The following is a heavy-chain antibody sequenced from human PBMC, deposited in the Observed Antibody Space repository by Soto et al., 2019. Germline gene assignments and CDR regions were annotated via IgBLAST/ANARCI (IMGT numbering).Heavy chain of an antibody. CDR3: ARSRAVAGRGFWFDP. Sequence: SETLSLTCTVSGGSISSGGYYWSWIRQHPGKGLEWIGYIYYSGSTYYNPSLKSRVTISVDTSKNQFSLKLSSVTAADTAVYYCARSRAVAGRGFWFDPWGQGTLVTVSS. J-gene: IGHJ5*02. D-gene: IGHD6-19*01. CDR1: GGSISSGGYY. V-gene: IGHV4-31*03. CDR2: IYYSGST.